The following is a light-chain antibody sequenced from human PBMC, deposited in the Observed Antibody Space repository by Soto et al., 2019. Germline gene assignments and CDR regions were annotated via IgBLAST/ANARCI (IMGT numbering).Light chain of an antibody. V-gene: IGLV2-14*01. J-gene: IGLJ2*01. CDR2: DVS. CDR3: SSYTSSSTLIV. Sequence: QSALTQPASVSGSPGQSITISCTGTSSDVGGYNYVSWYQQHPGKAPKLMIYDVSNRPSGVSNRFSGSKSGNTASLTISGLLALDEAGYYPSSYTSSSTLIVFGGGTKLTVL. CDR1: SSDVGGYNY.